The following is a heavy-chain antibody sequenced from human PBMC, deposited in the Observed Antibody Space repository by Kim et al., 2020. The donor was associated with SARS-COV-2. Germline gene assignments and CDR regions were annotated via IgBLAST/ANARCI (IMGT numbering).Heavy chain of an antibody. CDR3: ARDLGGGYSFGPNR. Sequence: YVDAVKGRFTNSRDSAKCSLYLQMTSLRAEDTAVYYCARDLGGGYSFGPNRWGQGTLVTVAS. V-gene: IGHV3-7*01. J-gene: IGHJ5*02. D-gene: IGHD5-18*01.